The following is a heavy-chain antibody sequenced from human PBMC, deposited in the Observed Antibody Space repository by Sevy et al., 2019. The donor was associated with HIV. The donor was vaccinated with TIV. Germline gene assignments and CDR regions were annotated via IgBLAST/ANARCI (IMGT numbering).Heavy chain of an antibody. J-gene: IGHJ5*02. D-gene: IGHD6-13*01. CDR2: INTNTGNP. V-gene: IGHV7-4-1*02. CDR1: GYTFTSYA. Sequence: ASVKVSCKASGYTFTSYAMNWVRQAPGQGLEWMEWINTNTGNPTYAQGFTGRFVFSLDTSVSTAYLQISSLKAEDTAVYYCARERGQQRGRVVVQGENWFDPWGQGTLVTVSS. CDR3: ARERGQQRGRVVVQGENWFDP.